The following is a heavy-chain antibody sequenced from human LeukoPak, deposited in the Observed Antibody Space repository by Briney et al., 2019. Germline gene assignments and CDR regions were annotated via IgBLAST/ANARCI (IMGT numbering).Heavy chain of an antibody. J-gene: IGHJ4*02. CDR2: ISSSSSTI. D-gene: IGHD4-17*01. Sequence: GGSLRLSCAASGFTFSSYSMNWVRQAPGKGMEWVSYISSSSSTIYYADSVKGRFTISRDNAKNSLYLQMNSLRAEDTAVYYCASMYGVDYWGQGTLVTVSS. V-gene: IGHV3-48*04. CDR3: ASMYGVDY. CDR1: GFTFSSYS.